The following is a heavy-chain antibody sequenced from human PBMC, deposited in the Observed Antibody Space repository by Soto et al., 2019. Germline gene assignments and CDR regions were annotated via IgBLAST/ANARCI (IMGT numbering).Heavy chain of an antibody. D-gene: IGHD2-2*01. CDR3: ARGQGDIVVVPAVMRGEGYYYYYMDV. J-gene: IGHJ6*03. CDR2: MNPNSGNT. Sequence: GASVKVSCKASGYTFTSYDINWVRQATGQGLEWMGWMNPNSGNTGYAQKFQGRVTMTRNTSISTAYMELSSLRSEDTAVYYCARGQGDIVVVPAVMRGEGYYYYYMDVWGKGTTVTGSS. CDR1: GYTFTSYD. V-gene: IGHV1-8*01.